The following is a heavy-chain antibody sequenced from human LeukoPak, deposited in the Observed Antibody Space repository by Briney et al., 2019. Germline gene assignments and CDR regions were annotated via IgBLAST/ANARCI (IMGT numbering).Heavy chain of an antibody. CDR1: ADTFTRYG. CDR3: ARDRGTWIQLWFPDY. Sequence: PSLRVCSTASADTFTRYGISGVRQAPGQGLEWMGWISAYNGNTNYAQKPQGRVTMTTDTSTSTAYMELRSLRSDDTAVYYCARDRGTWIQLWFPDYWGQGTLVTVSS. J-gene: IGHJ4*02. V-gene: IGHV1-18*01. D-gene: IGHD5-18*01. CDR2: ISAYNGNT.